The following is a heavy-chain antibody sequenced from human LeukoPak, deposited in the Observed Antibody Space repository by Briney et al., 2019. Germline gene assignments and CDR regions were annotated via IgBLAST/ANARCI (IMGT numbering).Heavy chain of an antibody. Sequence: GGSLRLSCAASEFTFSSYGMHWVRQAPGKGLEWGAVISYDGSNKYYADSVKGRFTISRDNSKNTLYLQMNSLRAEDTAVYYCAKGPSVRDSSDFQHWGQGTLVTVSS. J-gene: IGHJ1*01. CDR1: EFTFSSYG. CDR3: AKGPSVRDSSDFQH. V-gene: IGHV3-30*18. D-gene: IGHD3-22*01. CDR2: ISYDGSNK.